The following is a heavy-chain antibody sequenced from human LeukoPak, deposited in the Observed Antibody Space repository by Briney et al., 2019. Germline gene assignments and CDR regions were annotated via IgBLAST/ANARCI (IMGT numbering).Heavy chain of an antibody. CDR2: INPNSGGT. V-gene: IGHV1-2*02. CDR1: RYTFSGYY. Sequence: ASVEVSCKASRYTFSGYYIHWVRQAPGQGLEWMGCINPNSGGTDYAQKFHDRVTMTRDTSISTAYTELSGLRSDDTAVYYCARGRLTEMTTVNLDDYWGQGTMVTVSS. D-gene: IGHD4-11*01. CDR3: ARGRLTEMTTVNLDDY. J-gene: IGHJ4*02.